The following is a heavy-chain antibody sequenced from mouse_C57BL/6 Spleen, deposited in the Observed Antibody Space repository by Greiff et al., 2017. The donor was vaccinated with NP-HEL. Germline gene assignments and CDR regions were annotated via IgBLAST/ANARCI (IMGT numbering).Heavy chain of an antibody. CDR3: EGGGYYDEPLEGDY. D-gene: IGHD2-4*01. J-gene: IGHJ4*01. CDR1: GYSITSGYY. Sequence: VQLQQSGPGLVKPSQSLSLTCSVTGYSITSGYYWNWIRQFPGNKLEWMGYISYDGSNNYNPSLKNRISITRDTSKNQFFLKLNSVTTEDTATYYGEGGGYYDEPLEGDYWGQGTSVTVSS. V-gene: IGHV3-6*01. CDR2: ISYDGSN.